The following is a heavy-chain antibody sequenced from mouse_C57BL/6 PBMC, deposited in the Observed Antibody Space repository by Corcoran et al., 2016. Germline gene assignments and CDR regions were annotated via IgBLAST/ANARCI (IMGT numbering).Heavy chain of an antibody. CDR2: IYWDDDK. CDR1: GFSLSTTGMG. D-gene: IGHD2-4*01. V-gene: IGHV8-12*01. J-gene: IGHJ3*01. Sequence: QVTLNESDPGILRSSENLCLTCSVSGFSLSTTGMGVSWIRQPSGKGLEWLAHIYWDDDKRYNPSLKSRLTISKDTSRNQVFLKITSVDTADTATYYCALYDYDAFAYWGQGTLVTVSA. CDR3: ALYDYDAFAY.